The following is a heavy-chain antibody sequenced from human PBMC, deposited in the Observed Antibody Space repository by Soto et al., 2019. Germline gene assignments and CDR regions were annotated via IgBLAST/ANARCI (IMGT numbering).Heavy chain of an antibody. J-gene: IGHJ6*02. CDR3: ATTTAVIVAQGPMDV. CDR1: GFKFIDYY. Sequence: EVQLVQSGAEVKKPGATVKIYCKVSGFKFIDYYLSWVQQAPGKALEWMGRVEPEDGETVYSEKFQGRLTITADTSRDIAHVEWSGLRSEYTAVYFCATTTAVIVAQGPMDVWGQGTTVIVSS. V-gene: IGHV1-69-2*01. D-gene: IGHD2-21*01. CDR2: VEPEDGET.